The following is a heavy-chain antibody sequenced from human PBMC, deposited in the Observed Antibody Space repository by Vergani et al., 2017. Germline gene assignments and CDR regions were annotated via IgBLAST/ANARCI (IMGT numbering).Heavy chain of an antibody. V-gene: IGHV3-73*01. CDR1: GFTFSGSA. CDR2: IRSKANSYAT. Sequence: VQLVESGGGVVQPGRSLRLSCAASGFTFSGSAMHWVRQASGKGLEWVGRIRSKANSYATAYAASVKGRFTISRDDSKNTAYLQMNSLKTEDTAVYYCTTDLSDYYDSTNFDYWGQGTLVTVSS. CDR3: TTDLSDYYDSTNFDY. D-gene: IGHD3-22*01. J-gene: IGHJ4*02.